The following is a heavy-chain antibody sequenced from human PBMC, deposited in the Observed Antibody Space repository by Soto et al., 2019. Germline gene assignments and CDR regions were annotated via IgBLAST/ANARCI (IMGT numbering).Heavy chain of an antibody. D-gene: IGHD4-17*01. CDR1: GGTFSSYA. J-gene: IGHJ5*02. Sequence: QVQLVQSGAEVKKPGSSVKVSCKASGGTFSSYAISWVRQAPGQGLEWMGGIIPIFGTANYAQKFQGRVTITADESKSTAYMELSSLRSEDTAVYYCARVLTRTVTTSSGWFDPWGQGTLVTVSS. V-gene: IGHV1-69*12. CDR2: IIPIFGTA. CDR3: ARVLTRTVTTSSGWFDP.